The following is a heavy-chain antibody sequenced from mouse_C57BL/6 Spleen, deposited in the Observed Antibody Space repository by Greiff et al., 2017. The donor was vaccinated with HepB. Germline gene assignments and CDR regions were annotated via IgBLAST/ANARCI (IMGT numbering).Heavy chain of an antibody. CDR2: IRNKANGYTT. CDR1: GFTFTDYY. CDR3: ARYGDDGYYPWFAY. Sequence: EVKLEESGGGLVQPGGSLSLSCAASGFTFTDYYMSWVRQPPGKALEWLGFIRNKANGYTTEYSASVKGRFTISRDNSQSILYLQMNALRAEDSATYYCARYGDDGYYPWFAYWGQGTLVTVSA. V-gene: IGHV7-3*01. J-gene: IGHJ3*01. D-gene: IGHD2-3*01.